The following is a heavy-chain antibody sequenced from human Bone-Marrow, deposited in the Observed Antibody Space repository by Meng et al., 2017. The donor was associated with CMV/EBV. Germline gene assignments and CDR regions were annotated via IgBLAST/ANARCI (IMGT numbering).Heavy chain of an antibody. CDR1: GFTVSSNY. V-gene: IGHV3-53*01. CDR3: ASFGTTTPVVY. J-gene: IGHJ4*02. Sequence: GESLKISCAASGFTVSSNYMSWVRQAPGKGLEWVSVIYSGGSTYYADSVKGRFTISRDNSKNTLYLQMNSLRVEDTAVYYCASFGTTTPVVYWGQGTLVTVSS. CDR2: IYSGGST. D-gene: IGHD1-7*01.